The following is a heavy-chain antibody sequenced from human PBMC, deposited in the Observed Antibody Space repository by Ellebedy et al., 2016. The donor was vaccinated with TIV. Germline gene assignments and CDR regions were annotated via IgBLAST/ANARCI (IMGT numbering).Heavy chain of an antibody. CDR1: GFTFSSYG. Sequence: GGSLRLXXAASGFTFSSYGMHWVRQAPGKGLEWVAVIWYDGSKYYADSVKGRFTISRDNSKNTLYLQMNRLRAEDTAVYYCAREPMVRGVIRRGYAMDVWGQGTTVTVSS. J-gene: IGHJ6*02. CDR3: AREPMVRGVIRRGYAMDV. V-gene: IGHV3-33*01. D-gene: IGHD3-10*01. CDR2: IWYDGSK.